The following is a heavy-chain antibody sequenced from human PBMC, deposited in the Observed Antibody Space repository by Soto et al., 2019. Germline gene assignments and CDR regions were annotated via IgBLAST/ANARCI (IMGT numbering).Heavy chain of an antibody. CDR2: ISSTTNYI. CDR1: GFTFTRYS. V-gene: IGHV3-21*06. Sequence: PGGSLRLSCAASGFTFTRYSMNWVRQAPGKGLEWVSSISSTTNYIYYGDSMKGRFTISRDNAKNSLYLEMNSLRAEDTAVYYCARESEDLTSNFDYWSQGTLVTVSS. CDR3: ARESEDLTSNFDY. J-gene: IGHJ4*02.